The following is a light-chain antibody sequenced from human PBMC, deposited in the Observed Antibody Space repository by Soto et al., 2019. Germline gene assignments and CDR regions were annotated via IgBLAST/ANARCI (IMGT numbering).Light chain of an antibody. Sequence: EIVITHSPATLSVSRGESATLSCGASQSVSNNLTWYQQKPGQPPRLLIYGASTRATGVPARFSGSGSGTDFTLTISSLEPEDFAVYYCHQRTNWPLTFGGGTKWIS. CDR3: HQRTNWPLT. J-gene: IGKJ4*01. CDR2: GAS. CDR1: QSVSNN. V-gene: IGKV3-15*01.